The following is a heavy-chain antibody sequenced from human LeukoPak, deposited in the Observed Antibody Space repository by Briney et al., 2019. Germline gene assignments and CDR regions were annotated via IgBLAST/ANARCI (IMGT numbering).Heavy chain of an antibody. CDR2: IGSAGTTI. D-gene: IGHD5-24*01. V-gene: IGHV3-11*01. CDR1: GFSFRDSF. J-gene: IGHJ4*02. Sequence: GSLRIPGEAFGFSFRDSFMTWIRQAPGKGLQFVASIGSAGTTIYYGDSAKGRFTISRDNAKNSLYLQFNSLRAEDTAIYYCVRDSGYSDGLTYWGQGTLVTVSS. CDR3: VRDSGYSDGLTY.